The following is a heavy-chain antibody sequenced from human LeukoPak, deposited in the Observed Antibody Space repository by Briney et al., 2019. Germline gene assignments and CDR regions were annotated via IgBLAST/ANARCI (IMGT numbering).Heavy chain of an antibody. D-gene: IGHD3-16*01. Sequence: SETLSLTCAVFGGSFSSYYWTWIRQPPGKGLEWIAEINHAGSANYNPSLEGRVTTSIDTSKAQFPLSLTSVTAADTAVYYCARFSITFRGAHLDYWGQGNLVTVSS. CDR1: GGSFSSYY. J-gene: IGHJ4*02. V-gene: IGHV4-34*01. CDR2: INHAGSA. CDR3: ARFSITFRGAHLDY.